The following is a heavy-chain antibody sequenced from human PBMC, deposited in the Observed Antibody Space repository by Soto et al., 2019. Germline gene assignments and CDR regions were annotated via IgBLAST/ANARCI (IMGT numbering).Heavy chain of an antibody. CDR1: GGTFSSYA. J-gene: IGHJ5*02. CDR3: ACVYNWNFFWFAP. CDR2: IIPIFGTA. Sequence: QVQLVQSGAEVKKPGSSVKVSCKATGGTFSSYAISWVRPAPGQGLEWMGGIIPIFGTANYDQKCQCRVRITADDSASTAYMELSSLRSEDTAVYYGACVYNWNFFWFAPWGQGAMVIVS. V-gene: IGHV1-69*01. D-gene: IGHD1-7*01.